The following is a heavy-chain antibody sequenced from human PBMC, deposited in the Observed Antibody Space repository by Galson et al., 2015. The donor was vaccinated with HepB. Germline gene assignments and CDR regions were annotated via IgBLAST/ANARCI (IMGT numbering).Heavy chain of an antibody. CDR3: ARDSLTGHSYYYYGMDV. J-gene: IGHJ6*02. Sequence: SLRLSCAASGFTFSSYGMHWVRQAPGKGLEWVAVIWYDGSNKYYADSVKGRFTNSRDNSKNTLYLQMNSLRAEDTAVYYCARDSLTGHSYYYYGMDVWGQGTTVTVSS. D-gene: IGHD1-14*01. CDR1: GFTFSSYG. V-gene: IGHV3-33*01. CDR2: IWYDGSNK.